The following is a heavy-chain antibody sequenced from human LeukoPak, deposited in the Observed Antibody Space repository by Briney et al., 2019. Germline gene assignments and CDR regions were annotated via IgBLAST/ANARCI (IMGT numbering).Heavy chain of an antibody. CDR3: ARGGSGAYCPDF. D-gene: IGHD3-10*01. Sequence: ASVWVSRAPSGDTLTKNATTGGREAPGQGREWRGWIGTYRGDKNLAQKSQGRDTTTTDTPPSTASMALKGMRSDDTAVYFCARGGSGAYCPDFWGQGTLVIVSS. V-gene: IGHV1-18*01. CDR1: GDTLTKNA. CDR2: IGTYRGDK. J-gene: IGHJ4*02.